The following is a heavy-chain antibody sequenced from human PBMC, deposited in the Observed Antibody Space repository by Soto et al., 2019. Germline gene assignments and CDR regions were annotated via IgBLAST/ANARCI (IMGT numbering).Heavy chain of an antibody. V-gene: IGHV3-13*01. CDR2: IGIGGDT. D-gene: IGHD3-10*01. Sequence: GGSLRLSCAASGFTLSNHDMYWVRQATGKSLEWVSAIGIGGDTYYPASVKGRFTISRQNAKNSLYLQMNNLRAGDTAVYYCARGPGSPRYYNGMDVWGQGTTVTVS. J-gene: IGHJ6*02. CDR1: GFTLSNHD. CDR3: ARGPGSPRYYNGMDV.